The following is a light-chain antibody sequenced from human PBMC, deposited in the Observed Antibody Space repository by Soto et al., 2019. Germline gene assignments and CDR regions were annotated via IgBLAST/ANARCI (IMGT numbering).Light chain of an antibody. Sequence: EIVLTQSPATLSLSPGERATLSCRASQSVSSYLAWYQQKPGQAPRLLIYDASNRATGIPARFSGSWSGTDFTLTISSLEPEDFAVYYCQQRSNWPPGPFGPGTKVDIK. CDR3: QQRSNWPPGP. J-gene: IGKJ3*01. CDR1: QSVSSY. CDR2: DAS. V-gene: IGKV3-11*01.